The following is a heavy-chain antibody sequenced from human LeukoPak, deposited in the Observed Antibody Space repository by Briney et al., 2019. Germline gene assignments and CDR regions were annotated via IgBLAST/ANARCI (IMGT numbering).Heavy chain of an antibody. J-gene: IGHJ6*03. CDR3: AKDRGVAARPSYGFYYYYMDV. CDR1: GFTFSSYA. Sequence: GGSLRLSCAASGFTFSSYAMSWVRQAPGKGLEWVSGISGSGGSTYYAGSVKGRFTISRDNSKNTLYLQMNSLRAEDTAVYYCAKDRGVAARPSYGFYYYYMDVWGKGTTVTVSS. CDR2: ISGSGGST. D-gene: IGHD6-6*01. V-gene: IGHV3-23*01.